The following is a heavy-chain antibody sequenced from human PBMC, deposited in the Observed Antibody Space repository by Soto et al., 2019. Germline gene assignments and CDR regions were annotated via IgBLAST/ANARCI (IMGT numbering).Heavy chain of an antibody. V-gene: IGHV4-59*01. CDR3: ARANCGGDCYSWDYYYGMDV. CDR2: IYYSGST. J-gene: IGHJ6*02. D-gene: IGHD2-21*02. CDR1: GCSISSSY. Sequence: SDTLSLTCTVSGCSISSSYWSWIRQPPGKGLEWIGYIYYSGSTNYNPSLKSRVTISVDTSKNQFSLKLSSVTAADTAVYYCARANCGGDCYSWDYYYGMDVWGQGTTVT.